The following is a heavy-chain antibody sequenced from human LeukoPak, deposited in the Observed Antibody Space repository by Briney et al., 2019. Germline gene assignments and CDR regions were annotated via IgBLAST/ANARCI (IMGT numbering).Heavy chain of an antibody. V-gene: IGHV3-20*04. J-gene: IGHJ4*02. D-gene: IGHD3-22*01. CDR3: ARDKYYYDSSGYYRVIDY. CDR2: VNWNGGDT. Sequence: GGSLRLSCAASGFTFDDYGMSWVRQAPGKGLEWVSGVNWNGGDTDYADSVKGRFTISRDNAKNSLYLQMNSLRAEDTAVYYCARDKYYYDSSGYYRVIDYWGQGTVVTVSS. CDR1: GFTFDDYG.